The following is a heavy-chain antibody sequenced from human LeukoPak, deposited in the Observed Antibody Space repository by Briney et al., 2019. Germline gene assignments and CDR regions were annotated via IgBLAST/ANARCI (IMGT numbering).Heavy chain of an antibody. CDR1: GFTFSDYY. D-gene: IGHD5-24*01. V-gene: IGHV3-11*01. Sequence: PGGSLRLSCAASGFTFSDYYMSWIRQAPGKGLEWVSYISSSGSTIYYADPVKGRFTISRDNAKNSLYLQMNSLRAEDTAVYYCARARAGRWLQRAFDIWGQGTMVTVSS. J-gene: IGHJ3*02. CDR3: ARARAGRWLQRAFDI. CDR2: ISSSGSTI.